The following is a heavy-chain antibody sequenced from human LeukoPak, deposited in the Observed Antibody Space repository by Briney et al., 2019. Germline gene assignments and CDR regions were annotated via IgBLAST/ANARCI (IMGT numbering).Heavy chain of an antibody. J-gene: IGHJ4*02. D-gene: IGHD7-27*01. CDR3: ATSLGPLAEY. CDR1: GFAFSSNW. Sequence: PVGSLRLSCAASGFAFSSNWMHWVRQTPGKGLVWVSRINSGGSGTSYADSVEGRFTISRDNAKNTLYLQMNSLKGEDTAVYYCATSLGPLAEYWGRGTLVTVSS. V-gene: IGHV3-74*01. CDR2: INSGGSGT.